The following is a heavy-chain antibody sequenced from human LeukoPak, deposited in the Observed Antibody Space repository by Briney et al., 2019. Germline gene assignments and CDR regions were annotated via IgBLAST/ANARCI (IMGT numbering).Heavy chain of an antibody. D-gene: IGHD5-12*01. CDR3: TRDSSGHDSNDY. CDR2: IRSKAYGGTT. Sequence: PGRSLRLSCTASGFTFGDYAMSWVRQAPGKGLEWVGFIRSKAYGGTTEYAASVKGRFTISRDDSKSIAYLQMNSLKTEDTAVYYCTRDSSGHDSNDYWGQGTLVTVSS. J-gene: IGHJ4*02. V-gene: IGHV3-49*04. CDR1: GFTFGDYA.